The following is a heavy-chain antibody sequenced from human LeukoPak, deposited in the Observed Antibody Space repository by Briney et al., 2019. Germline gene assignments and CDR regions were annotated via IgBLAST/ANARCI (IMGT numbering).Heavy chain of an antibody. V-gene: IGHV4-39*01. CDR1: GGSISSSSYY. Sequence: SETLSLTCTVSGGSISSSSYYWGWIRQPPGKGLEWIGSIYYSGSTYYNPSLKSRVTISVDTSKNQFSLKLSSVTAADTAVYYCASPNYGPAHRTIDYWGQGTLVTVSS. D-gene: IGHD4-17*01. CDR2: IYYSGST. CDR3: ASPNYGPAHRTIDY. J-gene: IGHJ4*02.